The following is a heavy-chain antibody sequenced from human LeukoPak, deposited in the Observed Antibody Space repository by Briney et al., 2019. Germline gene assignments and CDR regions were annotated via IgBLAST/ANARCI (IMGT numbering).Heavy chain of an antibody. CDR3: ARGFYDFWSPFDY. Sequence: SETLSLTCTVSGGSISSGGYYWSWIRQHPGKGLEWIGYIYYSGSTNYNPSLKSRVTISVDTSKNQFSLKLSSVTAADTAVYYCARGFYDFWSPFDYWGQGTLVTVSS. V-gene: IGHV4-61*08. CDR1: GGSISSGGYY. D-gene: IGHD3-3*01. CDR2: IYYSGST. J-gene: IGHJ4*02.